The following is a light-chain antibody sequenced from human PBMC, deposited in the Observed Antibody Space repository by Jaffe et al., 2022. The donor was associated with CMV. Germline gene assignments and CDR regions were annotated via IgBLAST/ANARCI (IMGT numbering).Light chain of an antibody. CDR3: CSYAGSGTLV. V-gene: IGLV2-23*02. CDR1: NSDVGGYDL. CDR2: DVS. J-gene: IGLJ3*02. Sequence: QSALTQPASVSGSPGQSITISCTGTNSDVGGYDLVSWYQQHPGKAPKLMLYDVSKWPSGVSHRFSGSKSDNTASLTISGLQAEDEADYYCCSYAGSGTLVFGGGTKLTVL.